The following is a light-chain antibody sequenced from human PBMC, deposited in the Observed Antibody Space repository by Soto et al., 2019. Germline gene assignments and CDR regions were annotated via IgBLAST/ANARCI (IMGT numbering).Light chain of an antibody. V-gene: IGKV3-11*01. CDR1: QSVSSY. CDR3: QQRSNWPWT. J-gene: IGKJ1*01. Sequence: EIVLTQSPATLSLSPGERATLSCRASQSVSSYLAWYQQKPGQAPRLLIYDVSKRATGIPARFSGSGSGTAFTLTISSLEPEDFAFYYCQQRSNWPWTFGQGTKVEIK. CDR2: DVS.